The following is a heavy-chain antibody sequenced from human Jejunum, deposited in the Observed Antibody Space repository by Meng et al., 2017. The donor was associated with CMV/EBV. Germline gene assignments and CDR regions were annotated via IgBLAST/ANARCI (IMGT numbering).Heavy chain of an antibody. J-gene: IGHJ5*02. CDR2: FYFAGYT. D-gene: IGHD2/OR15-2a*01. CDR3: AKFGKSNNRAAFFDP. V-gene: IGHV4-39*07. Sequence: SGASVYSPSYYWGWIRQSPGKALEWIGSFYFAGYTYSNPSLKGRVSISEDTSKNHFSLRVDSMTAADTAIYYCAKFGKSNNRAAFFDPWGPGILVTVSS. CDR1: GASVYSPSYY.